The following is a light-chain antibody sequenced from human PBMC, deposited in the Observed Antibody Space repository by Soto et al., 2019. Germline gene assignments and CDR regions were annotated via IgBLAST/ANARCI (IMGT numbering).Light chain of an antibody. Sequence: EIAIAHSPASLSVTQGQRATLSCRASQSVSSELAWYHQKPGQAPRLLIYQTSLRAAGIPARFSASGSGTDFTLTISDVQPEDFALYYCHQRQSWPRTFGQGTKVDI. CDR2: QTS. CDR3: HQRQSWPRT. J-gene: IGKJ1*01. V-gene: IGKV3D-15*03. CDR1: QSVSSE.